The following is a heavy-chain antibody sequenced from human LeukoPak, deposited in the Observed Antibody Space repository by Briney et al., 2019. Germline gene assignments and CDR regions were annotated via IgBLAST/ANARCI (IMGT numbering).Heavy chain of an antibody. J-gene: IGHJ5*02. Sequence: SETLSLTCTVSGGSISSSSYYWGWIRQPPGKGLEWIGSIYYSGSTYYNPSLKSRVTISVDTSKNQFSLKLSSVTAADTAAYYCARPTGYYDIGWFDPWGQGTLVTVSS. CDR2: IYYSGST. CDR3: ARPTGYYDIGWFDP. CDR1: GGSISSSSYY. V-gene: IGHV4-39*01. D-gene: IGHD3-22*01.